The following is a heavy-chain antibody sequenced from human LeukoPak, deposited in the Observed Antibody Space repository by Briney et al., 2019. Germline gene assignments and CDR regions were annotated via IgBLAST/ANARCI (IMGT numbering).Heavy chain of an antibody. Sequence: GGSLRLSCAVSGFSVRAYWIHWVRRAPGKGLVWVSRINTYEGVTFYADSVKGRFTISSDAAQNTVYLQMSSLRVEDTAVYYCARVGGFGSGEHFSLDIWGQGTMVTVSS. CDR2: INTYEGVT. J-gene: IGHJ3*02. CDR3: ARVGGFGSGEHFSLDI. V-gene: IGHV3-74*01. CDR1: GFSVRAYW. D-gene: IGHD3-10*01.